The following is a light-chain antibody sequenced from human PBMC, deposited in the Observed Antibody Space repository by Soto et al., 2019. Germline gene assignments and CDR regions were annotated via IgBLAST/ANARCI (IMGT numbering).Light chain of an antibody. CDR3: QQYGSSPRT. CDR1: QRVSSSH. Sequence: IVLTQSPGALSLSPAERATLSCRASQRVSSSHLAWYQQKPGQAPRLLIYGASSRASGIPDRFSGSGSGTDFTLSISRLEPEDFAVYYCQQYGSSPRTFGQGTKVDNK. CDR2: GAS. V-gene: IGKV3-20*01. J-gene: IGKJ1*01.